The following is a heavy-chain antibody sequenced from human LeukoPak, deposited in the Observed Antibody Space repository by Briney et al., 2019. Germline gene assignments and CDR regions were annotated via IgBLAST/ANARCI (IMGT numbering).Heavy chain of an antibody. CDR3: ARSKGERYFHLVPAFDI. CDR2: IIPIFGTA. V-gene: IGHV1-69*05. CDR1: GGTFSSYA. J-gene: IGHJ3*02. D-gene: IGHD3-9*01. Sequence: SVKVSCKASGGTFSSYAISWVRQAPAQGLEWMGRIIPIFGTANYAQKFQGRVTITTDESTTTDYMELSSLRPEDTAVYYCARSKGERYFHLVPAFDIWGQGTMVTVSS.